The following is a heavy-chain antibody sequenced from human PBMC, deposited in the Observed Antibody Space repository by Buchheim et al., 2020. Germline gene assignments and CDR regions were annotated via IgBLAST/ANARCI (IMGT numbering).Heavy chain of an antibody. CDR2: IYYSGST. Sequence: QVQLQESGPGLVKPSQTLSLTCTVSGGSFSSGGYYWSWIRQHPGKGLEWIGYIYYSGSTYYNPSLKSRVTILVDTSKNQFSLKLSSVTAADTAVYYCARAPGEYQTAYGMDVGGQGTTVTVSS. CDR1: GGSFSSGGYY. CDR3: ARAPGEYQTAYGMDV. D-gene: IGHD2-2*01. J-gene: IGHJ6*02. V-gene: IGHV4-31*03.